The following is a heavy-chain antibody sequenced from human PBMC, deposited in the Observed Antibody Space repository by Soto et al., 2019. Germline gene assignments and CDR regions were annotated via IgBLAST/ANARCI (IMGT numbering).Heavy chain of an antibody. Sequence: LSLTSVVSGDSISSGGYSWSWIRQPPGKGLEWIGYIYHSGSTYYNPSLKSRVTISVDRSKNQFSLKLSSVTAADTAVYYCVRVPGPWGQGTLVTVSS. CDR1: GDSISSGGYS. J-gene: IGHJ5*02. CDR3: VRVPGP. V-gene: IGHV4-30-2*01. CDR2: IYHSGST.